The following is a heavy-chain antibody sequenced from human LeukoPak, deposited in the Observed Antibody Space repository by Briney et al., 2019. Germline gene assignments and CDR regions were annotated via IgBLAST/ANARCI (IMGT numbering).Heavy chain of an antibody. Sequence: PGGSLRLSCAASGFTFSSYGMSWVRQAPGKGLEWVSAISGSGGSTYYADSVKGRFTISRDNSKNTLYLQMNSLRAEDTAVYYCAKSTTYYYDSSGFDYWGQGTLVTVSS. CDR1: GFTFSSYG. CDR2: ISGSGGST. D-gene: IGHD3-22*01. CDR3: AKSTTYYYDSSGFDY. V-gene: IGHV3-23*01. J-gene: IGHJ4*02.